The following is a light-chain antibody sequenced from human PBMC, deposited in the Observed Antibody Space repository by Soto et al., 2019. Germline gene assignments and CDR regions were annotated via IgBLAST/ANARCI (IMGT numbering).Light chain of an antibody. CDR2: DAS. Sequence: MMLPQYPATLSLSPGDRATLSCRASQSVSSYLAWYTTTNGQAPRLLIYDASNRATGIPARFSGSGSGTEFTLIISCLQSEESAVYYGQQYNSCPWTFGQGTKVDIK. CDR1: QSVSSY. V-gene: IGKV3D-15*01. J-gene: IGKJ1*01. CDR3: QQYNSCPWT.